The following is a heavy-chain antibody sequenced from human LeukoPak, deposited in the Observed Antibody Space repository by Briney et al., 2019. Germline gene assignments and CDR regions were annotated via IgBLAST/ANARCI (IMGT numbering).Heavy chain of an antibody. CDR3: GRWGIPAALDR. D-gene: IGHD2-2*01. CDR2: ISRDSRHI. CDR1: GFTFSDFA. Sequence: GGTLRLSCEVSGFTFSDFAMNWVRQTPGKGLEWVSSISRDSRHIYYADSMKGRFTVTRDNGKNSLFLQMNSLRAEDSGVYYCGRWGIPAALDRWGQGTLVTVSS. V-gene: IGHV3-21*01. J-gene: IGHJ5*02.